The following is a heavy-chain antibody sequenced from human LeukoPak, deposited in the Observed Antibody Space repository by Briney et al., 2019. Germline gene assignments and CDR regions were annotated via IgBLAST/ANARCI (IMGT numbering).Heavy chain of an antibody. CDR3: ATSVGTTGTT. D-gene: IGHD1-1*01. CDR1: AGSISSYY. CDR2: IYYTGTT. J-gene: IGHJ4*02. Sequence: SETLSLTCTVSAGSISSYYWNWLRQSPGKGLEWIGYIYYTGTTKYDPSLTSRVTISIATSKNQFSLKLSSVTAADTAVYYCATSVGTTGTTWGQGTLVIVSS. V-gene: IGHV4-59*08.